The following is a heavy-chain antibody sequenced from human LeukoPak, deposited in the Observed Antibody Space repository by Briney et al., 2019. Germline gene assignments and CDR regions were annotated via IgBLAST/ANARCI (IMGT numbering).Heavy chain of an antibody. CDR3: ARDRGYSYGRGIDY. V-gene: IGHV3-21*01. D-gene: IGHD5-18*01. Sequence: PSETLSLTCTVSGGSISSYYWSWIRQAPGKGLEWVSSISSSSSYIYYADSVKGRFTISRDNAKNSLYLQMNSLRAEDTAVYYCARDRGYSYGRGIDYWGQGTLVTVSS. CDR2: ISSSSSYI. J-gene: IGHJ4*02. CDR1: GGSISSYY.